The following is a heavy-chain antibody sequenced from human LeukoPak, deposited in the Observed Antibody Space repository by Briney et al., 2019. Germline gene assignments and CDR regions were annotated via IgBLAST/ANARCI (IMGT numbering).Heavy chain of an antibody. Sequence: ASVKVSCKASGYTFTGYYMHWVRQAPGQGLEWMGWINLNSGGTNYAQKFQGRVTMTRDTSISTAYMELSRLRSDDTAVYYCARGGSSLNYFDYWGQGTLVTVSS. CDR3: ARGGSSLNYFDY. CDR1: GYTFTGYY. V-gene: IGHV1-2*02. D-gene: IGHD6-13*01. CDR2: INLNSGGT. J-gene: IGHJ4*02.